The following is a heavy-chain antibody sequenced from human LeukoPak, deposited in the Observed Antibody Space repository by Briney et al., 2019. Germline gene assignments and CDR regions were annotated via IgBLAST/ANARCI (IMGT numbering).Heavy chain of an antibody. Sequence: PGGSLRLSCAASGFTFSSYAMHWVRQAPGKGLEWVAVISYDGSNKYYADSVKGRFTISRDNSKNTLYLQMNSLRAEDTAVYYCAKRNSSASLPRLFDYWGQGTLVTVSS. D-gene: IGHD6-19*01. CDR3: AKRNSSASLPRLFDY. CDR2: ISYDGSNK. J-gene: IGHJ4*02. V-gene: IGHV3-30-3*02. CDR1: GFTFSSYA.